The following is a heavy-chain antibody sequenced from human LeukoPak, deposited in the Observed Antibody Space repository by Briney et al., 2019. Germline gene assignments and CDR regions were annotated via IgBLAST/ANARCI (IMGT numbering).Heavy chain of an antibody. CDR3: AREPSNYGDHYFDY. V-gene: IGHV3-21*01. CDR2: TSSSSSYI. D-gene: IGHD4-17*01. Sequence: GGSLRLSCAASGLTFSRYSMNWVRQAPGKGLEWVSSTSSSSSYIYYADSVKGRFTISRDNAKNSLYLQMNSLRAEDTAVYYCAREPSNYGDHYFDYWGQGTLVTVSS. J-gene: IGHJ4*02. CDR1: GLTFSRYS.